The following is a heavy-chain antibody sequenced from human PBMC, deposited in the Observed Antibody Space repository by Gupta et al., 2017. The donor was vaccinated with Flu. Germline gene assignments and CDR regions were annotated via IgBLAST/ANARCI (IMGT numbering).Heavy chain of an antibody. Sequence: FSAYAMNWVRQAPGKGLEWVSTMSVSGDRIHYADSVKGRFTISRDNSRNTLYLQMNSLRAEDTAVYYCAKACRSANCLSEDRASDIWGQGTMVTVST. CDR2: MSVSGDRI. J-gene: IGHJ3*02. CDR3: AKACRSANCLSEDRASDI. CDR1: FSAYA. D-gene: IGHD2-2*01. V-gene: IGHV3-23*01.